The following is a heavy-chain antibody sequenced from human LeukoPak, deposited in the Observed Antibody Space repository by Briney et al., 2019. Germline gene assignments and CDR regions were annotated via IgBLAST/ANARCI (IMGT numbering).Heavy chain of an antibody. J-gene: IGHJ3*02. Sequence: SETLSLTCTVSGGSISSSSYYWGWIRQPPGKGLEWIGSIYYSGSTYYNPSLKSRVTISVDTSKNQFSLKLSSVTAADTAVYYCARASYYYDNRKAGLTFDIWGQGTMVTVSS. CDR1: GGSISSSSYY. CDR3: ARASYYYDNRKAGLTFDI. CDR2: IYYSGST. D-gene: IGHD3-22*01. V-gene: IGHV4-39*07.